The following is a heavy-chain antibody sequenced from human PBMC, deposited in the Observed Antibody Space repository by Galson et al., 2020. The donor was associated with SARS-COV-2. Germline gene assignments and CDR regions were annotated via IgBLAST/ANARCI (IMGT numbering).Heavy chain of an antibody. CDR2: IWYDGSNK. CDR1: GFTFSSYG. J-gene: IGHJ3*02. CDR3: ARDISGGGYYDSSAYDAFDI. Sequence: GESLKISCAASGFTFSSYGMHWVRQAPGKGLEWVAVIWYDGSNKYYADSVKGRFTISRDNSKNTLYLQMNSLRAEDTAVYYCARDISGGGYYDSSAYDAFDIWGQGTMV. D-gene: IGHD3-22*01. V-gene: IGHV3-33*01.